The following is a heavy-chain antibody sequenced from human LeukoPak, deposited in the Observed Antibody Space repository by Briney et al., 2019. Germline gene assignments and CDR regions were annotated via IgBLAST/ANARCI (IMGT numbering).Heavy chain of an antibody. CDR2: MNPNSGNT. Sequence: GASVKVSCKASGYTFTSYDINWVRQATGQGLEWMGWMNPNSGNTGYAQKFQGRVTMTRNTSISTAYMELSSLRSEDTAVYYCARDRRGYCSSTSCYTGNYYYYYMDVWGKGTTVTVSS. V-gene: IGHV1-8*01. J-gene: IGHJ6*03. CDR3: ARDRRGYCSSTSCYTGNYYYYYMDV. CDR1: GYTFTSYD. D-gene: IGHD2-2*02.